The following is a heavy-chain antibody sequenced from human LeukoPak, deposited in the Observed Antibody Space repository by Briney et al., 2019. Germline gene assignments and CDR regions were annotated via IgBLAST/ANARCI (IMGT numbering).Heavy chain of an antibody. V-gene: IGHV4-4*07. J-gene: IGHJ6*02. CDR2: IYTSGST. D-gene: IGHD2-2*02. Sequence: SETLSLTCTVSGGSISSYYWSWIRQPAGKGLEWIGRIYTSGSTNYNPSLKSRVTMSVDTSKNQFSLKLSSVTAADTAVYYCARTGYCSNTSCSTNYYYYYGMDVWGQGTTVTVSS. CDR1: GGSISSYY. CDR3: ARTGYCSNTSCSTNYYYYYGMDV.